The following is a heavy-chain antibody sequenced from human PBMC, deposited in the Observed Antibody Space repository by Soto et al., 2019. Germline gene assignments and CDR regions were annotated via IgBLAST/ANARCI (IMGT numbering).Heavy chain of an antibody. V-gene: IGHV3-23*01. Sequence: EARLLEAGGGLKQPGGSLRLSCEASGFTFKECAMNWVRQAPGKGLEWVASISDTGASTWYAESVRGRLSISRDNSKNTLYLQMNSLRGEDTAVYYCAKGRGSGWAWYFDNWGQGTLVTVSS. J-gene: IGHJ4*02. CDR3: AKGRGSGWAWYFDN. CDR1: GFTFKECA. CDR2: ISDTGAST. D-gene: IGHD6-19*01.